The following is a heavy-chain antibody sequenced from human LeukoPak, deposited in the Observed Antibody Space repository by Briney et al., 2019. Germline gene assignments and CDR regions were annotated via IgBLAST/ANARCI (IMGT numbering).Heavy chain of an antibody. Sequence: GESLKISCKGSGFNFATSWIGWVRQMPGKGLEWMGIIYPGDSETRYSPSFRGQVTISADQSISTAYLQWSSLKASDTAIYYCVRLESARHDLWGQGALVTVSS. CDR1: GFNFATSW. V-gene: IGHV5-51*01. J-gene: IGHJ5*02. CDR3: VRLESARHDL. CDR2: IYPGDSET.